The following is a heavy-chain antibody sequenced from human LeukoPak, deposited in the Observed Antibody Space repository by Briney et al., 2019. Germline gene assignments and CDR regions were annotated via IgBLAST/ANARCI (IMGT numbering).Heavy chain of an antibody. Sequence: ASVKFSCKASGYTFTSYDINWVRQATGQGLEWMGWMNPNSGNTGYAQKFQGRVTMTRNTSISTAYMELSSLRSEDTAVYYCARALVTAILYEDWGQGTLVTVSS. CDR2: MNPNSGNT. D-gene: IGHD2-21*02. J-gene: IGHJ4*02. V-gene: IGHV1-8*01. CDR1: GYTFTSYD. CDR3: ARALVTAILYED.